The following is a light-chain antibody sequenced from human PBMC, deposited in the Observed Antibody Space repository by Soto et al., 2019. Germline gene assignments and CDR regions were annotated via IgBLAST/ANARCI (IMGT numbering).Light chain of an antibody. CDR3: QQYYSYPRT. V-gene: IGKV1-5*01. CDR1: QSVRSW. J-gene: IGKJ1*01. Sequence: DSQMTQSPSTLSASVGDRVTITCRASQSVRSWLAWYQQKPGRAPKFLIYDASSLESGVPSRFSGSGSGTDFTLTISCLQSEDFATYYCQQYYSYPRTFGQGTKVDIK. CDR2: DAS.